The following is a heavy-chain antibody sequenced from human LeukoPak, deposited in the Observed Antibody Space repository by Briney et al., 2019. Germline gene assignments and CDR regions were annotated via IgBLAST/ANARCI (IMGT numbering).Heavy chain of an antibody. J-gene: IGHJ4*02. CDR3: ARDRRYYYYDSSGYPDY. Sequence: PGGSLRLSCAVSGFTFSSYWMHWVRQVPGKGLVWVSRINTDGSSTYYADSVKGRFAVSRDNAKNTLYLQMNSLRAEDTAVYYCARDRRYYYYDSSGYPDYWGQGTLVTVSS. V-gene: IGHV3-74*01. D-gene: IGHD3-22*01. CDR2: INTDGSST. CDR1: GFTFSSYW.